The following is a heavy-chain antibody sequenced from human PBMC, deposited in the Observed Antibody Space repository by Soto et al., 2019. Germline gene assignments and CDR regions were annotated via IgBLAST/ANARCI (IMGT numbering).Heavy chain of an antibody. CDR2: IYYSGST. CDR3: ARLQMGDFVY. J-gene: IGHJ4*02. Sequence: PSETLSLTCTVSGGPISSYYWSWIRQRPGKGLEWIGYIYYSGSTNYNPSLKSRVTISVDTSKNQFSLKLSSVTAADTAVYYCARLQMGDFVYWGQGTLVTVSS. V-gene: IGHV4-59*01. CDR1: GGPISSYY.